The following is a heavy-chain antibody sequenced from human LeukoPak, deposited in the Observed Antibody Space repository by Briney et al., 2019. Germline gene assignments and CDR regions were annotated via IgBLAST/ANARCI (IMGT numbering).Heavy chain of an antibody. CDR1: GFIVSSNY. Sequence: GGSLRLSCAASGFIVSSNYMSWVRQAPGRGLEWVSVIYSGGSTFYADSVKGRFTISRDNSKNTVYLQMNSLRAEDTAVYYCARVRTGWQQLVEGFDPWGQGTLVTVSS. CDR3: ARVRTGWQQLVEGFDP. J-gene: IGHJ5*02. CDR2: IYSGGST. D-gene: IGHD6-13*01. V-gene: IGHV3-53*01.